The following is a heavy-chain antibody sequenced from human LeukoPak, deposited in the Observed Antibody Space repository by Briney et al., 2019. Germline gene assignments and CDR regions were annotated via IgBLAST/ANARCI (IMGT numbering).Heavy chain of an antibody. D-gene: IGHD2-15*01. CDR2: IRYDGSNK. CDR1: GFTFSSYG. J-gene: IGHJ4*02. Sequence: GGSLRLSCGASGFTFSSYGMHWVRQAPGKGLEWVTFIRYDGSNKYYADSVKGRFTISRDNSKNMLYLQMNSLRSEDTAVYYCARARGYCSGGSCYFLDYWGQGTLVTVSS. V-gene: IGHV3-30*02. CDR3: ARARGYCSGGSCYFLDY.